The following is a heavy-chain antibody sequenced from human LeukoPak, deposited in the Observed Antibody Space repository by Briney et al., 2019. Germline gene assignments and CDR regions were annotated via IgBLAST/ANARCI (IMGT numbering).Heavy chain of an antibody. J-gene: IGHJ4*02. Sequence: GASVKVSCKASGYILTNYAINWVRQAPGQGLEWMGWINTNTGNPMYAQDFTGRFVFSLDTSVSTAYLQISSLKAEDTAVYYCARSRWGPPAITGVDNWGQGTLVTVSS. CDR1: GYILTNYA. V-gene: IGHV7-4-1*02. CDR3: ARSRWGPPAITGVDN. D-gene: IGHD2-2*01. CDR2: INTNTGNP.